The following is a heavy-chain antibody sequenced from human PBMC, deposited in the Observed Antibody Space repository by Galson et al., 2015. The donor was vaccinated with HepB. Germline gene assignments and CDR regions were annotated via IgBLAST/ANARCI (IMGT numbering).Heavy chain of an antibody. V-gene: IGHV1-18*01. J-gene: IGHJ4*02. CDR1: GYRFTDNG. CDR3: ARDRDYRFDY. CDR2: ISTYGGNT. D-gene: IGHD4/OR15-4a*01. Sequence: SVKVSCKASGYRFTDNGISWVRQAPGQGLEWMAWISTYGGNTNYAQKFQGRITLTRDTSTSIAYVELRSLRSDDTAVYYCARDRDYRFDYWGQGTLVTVSS.